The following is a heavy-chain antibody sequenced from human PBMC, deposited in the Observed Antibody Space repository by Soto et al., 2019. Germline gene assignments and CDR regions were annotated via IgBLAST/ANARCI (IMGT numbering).Heavy chain of an antibody. CDR3: TKEPDYGAYSYFDS. CDR1: GFTFSSYG. J-gene: IGHJ4*02. Sequence: QVQLVESGGGVVQPGRSLRLSCAASGFTFSSYGMHWVRQAPGKGLEWVAVISLDARNKYFADSVKGRFTISRDNSKNTLSLQMNSLRAEDTAVYYCTKEPDYGAYSYFDSWGQGSLVTVSS. CDR2: ISLDARNK. D-gene: IGHD4-17*01. V-gene: IGHV3-30*18.